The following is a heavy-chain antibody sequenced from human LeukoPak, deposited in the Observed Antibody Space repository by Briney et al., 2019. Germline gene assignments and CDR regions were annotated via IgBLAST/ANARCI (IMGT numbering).Heavy chain of an antibody. V-gene: IGHV4-61*01. D-gene: IGHD4/OR15-4a*01. Sequence: SETLSLTCTVSGGSVSSGSYYWSWIRQSPEKGLEWIGYVYYSGSTNYNPSLKSRVTISVDTSKNQFSLNLSSVTAADTAMYYCARAVLRYYFDFWGQGSLVTVSS. CDR2: VYYSGST. J-gene: IGHJ4*02. CDR3: ARAVLRYYFDF. CDR1: GGSVSSGSYY.